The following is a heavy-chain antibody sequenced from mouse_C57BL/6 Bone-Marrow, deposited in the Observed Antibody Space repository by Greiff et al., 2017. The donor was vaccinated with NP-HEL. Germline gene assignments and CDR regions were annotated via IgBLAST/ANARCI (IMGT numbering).Heavy chain of an antibody. V-gene: IGHV5-6*01. CDR2: ISSGGSYT. J-gene: IGHJ1*03. D-gene: IGHD1-1*01. CDR3: ARQCYGCWYFDV. Sequence: EVKVVESGGDLVKPGGSLKLSCAASGFTFSSYGMSWVRQTPDKRLEWVATISSGGSYTYYPDSVKGRFTISRDNAKNTLYLQMSSLKSEDTAMYYCARQCYGCWYFDVWGTGTTVTVSS. CDR1: GFTFSSYG.